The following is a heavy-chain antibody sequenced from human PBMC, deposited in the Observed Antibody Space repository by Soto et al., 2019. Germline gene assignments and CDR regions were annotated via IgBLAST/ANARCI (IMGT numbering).Heavy chain of an antibody. CDR2: IYYSGST. Sequence: PLETLSLTCTVSGGSISSGGYYWSWIRQHPGKGLEWIGYIYYSGSTYYNPSLKSRVTISVDTSKNQFSLKLSSVTAADPAVYYCASTAAHCWFDPWGQGTLVTVSS. D-gene: IGHD6-13*01. V-gene: IGHV4-31*03. CDR1: GGSISSGGYY. CDR3: ASTAAHCWFDP. J-gene: IGHJ5*02.